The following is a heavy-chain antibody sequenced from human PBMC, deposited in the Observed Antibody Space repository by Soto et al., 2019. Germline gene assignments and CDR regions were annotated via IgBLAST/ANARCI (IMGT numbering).Heavy chain of an antibody. J-gene: IGHJ6*02. V-gene: IGHV6-1*01. CDR1: GDSVSSNSAA. Sequence: PSQTLSLTCAISGDSVSSNSAAWNWVRQSPSRGLEWLGRTYFRSKWYYGYAVSVKSRITINPDTSKNQFPLQLNSVTPDDSAVYYCARIHSSSSLDVDVWGQGTTVTVS. D-gene: IGHD6-6*01. CDR2: TYFRSKWYY. CDR3: ARIHSSSSLDVDV.